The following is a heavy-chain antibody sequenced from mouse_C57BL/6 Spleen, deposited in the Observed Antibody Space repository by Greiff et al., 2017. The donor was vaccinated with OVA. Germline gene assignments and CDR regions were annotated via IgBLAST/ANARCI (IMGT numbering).Heavy chain of an antibody. V-gene: IGHV1-82*01. CDR1: GYAFSSSW. D-gene: IGHD2-12*01. CDR2: IYPGDGDT. J-gene: IGHJ2*01. CDR3: ARSGYSLFDY. Sequence: VQLQQSGPELVKPGASVKISCKASGYAFSSSWMNWVKQRPGKGLEWIGRIYPGDGDTNYNGKFKGNATLTADKSSSTAYMQLSSLTSEDSAVYFCARSGYSLFDYWGQGTTLTVSS.